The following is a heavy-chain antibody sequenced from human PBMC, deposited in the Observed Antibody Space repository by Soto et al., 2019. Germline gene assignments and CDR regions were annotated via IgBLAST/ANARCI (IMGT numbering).Heavy chain of an antibody. J-gene: IGHJ6*02. D-gene: IGHD3-22*01. V-gene: IGHV1-18*01. CDR2: ISTDNGNT. CDR1: GYTFTSSG. CDR3: ARGGYYDSSGSRNYYYYGMNV. Sequence: ASVKVSCKASGYTFTSSGISWVRQAPGQGLEWMGWISTDNGNTNYAQILQGRVSLTTDTSTNTAYMELRSLRSDDTAMYFCARGGYYDSSGSRNYYYYGMNVWGQGTTVTVSS.